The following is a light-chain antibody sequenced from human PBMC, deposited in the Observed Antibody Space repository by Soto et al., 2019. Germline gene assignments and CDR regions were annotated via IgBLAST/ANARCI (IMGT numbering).Light chain of an antibody. Sequence: EIVLTQSPGTLSLSPGERATLSCRASQTFVSIYLAWFQQKRVQAPRLLIFGTSTRTTSIPDRFSGNASETDFTLTVSRLEREDSAEDYCRHSGTLPRTFDQGKRLEIK. CDR3: RHSGTLPRT. CDR2: GTS. V-gene: IGKV3-20*01. CDR1: QTFVSIY. J-gene: IGKJ5*01.